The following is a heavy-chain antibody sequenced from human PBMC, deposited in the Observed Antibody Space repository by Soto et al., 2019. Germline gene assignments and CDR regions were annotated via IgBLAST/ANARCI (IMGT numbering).Heavy chain of an antibody. Sequence: QAHLAQSGAEVKKPGSSVTVSCKASGGTFNSYGISWVRQAPGQGLDWMGVIIPLYGTVNYAQKFQGRVSKTGDNATSTAYMDLNALGSNDTAVYYWGGVRVSRGVIPSPFGLWGQETQFPVPS. CDR1: GGTFNSYG. D-gene: IGHD3-10*01. CDR3: GGVRVSRGVIPSPFGL. CDR2: IIPLYGTV. V-gene: IGHV1-69*06. J-gene: IGHJ4*02.